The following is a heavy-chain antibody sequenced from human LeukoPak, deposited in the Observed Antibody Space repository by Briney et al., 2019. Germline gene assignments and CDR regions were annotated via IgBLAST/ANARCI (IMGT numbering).Heavy chain of an antibody. CDR2: ISGSGGST. Sequence: PGGSLRLSCAASGFTFSSYAMSWVRQAPGKGLEWVSAISGSGGSTYYADSVKGRFTLSRDNSKNSLYLQMNSLRAEDTAVYYCARASVENDACETSGEGAMGSPS. CDR1: GFTFSSYA. V-gene: IGHV3-23*01. J-gene: IGHJ3*02. CDR3: ARASVENDACET.